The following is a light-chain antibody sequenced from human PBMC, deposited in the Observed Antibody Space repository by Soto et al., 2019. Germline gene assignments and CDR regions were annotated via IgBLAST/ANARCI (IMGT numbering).Light chain of an antibody. V-gene: IGKV1-39*01. CDR1: QSISSY. J-gene: IGKJ1*01. Sequence: DLQMTQSPSSLSASVGDRVTITCRASQSISSYLNWYQQKQGKAPKLLIYAASSLETGVPSRFSGSGSGTDFTLTINSLQPEDFATYYCQQSYGTPPTFGQGTKVEIK. CDR2: AAS. CDR3: QQSYGTPPT.